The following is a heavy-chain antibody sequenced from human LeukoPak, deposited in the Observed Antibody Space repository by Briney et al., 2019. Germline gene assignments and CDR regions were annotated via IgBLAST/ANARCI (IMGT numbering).Heavy chain of an antibody. CDR2: ISYDGSNK. V-gene: IGHV3-30-3*01. CDR3: ARAPGIGRSYYYYGMDV. CDR1: GFTFSSYA. J-gene: IGHJ6*02. Sequence: GGSLRLSCAASGFTFSSYAMHWVRQAPGKGLEWVAVISYDGSNKYYADSVKGRFTISRDNSKNTLYLQMNSLRAEDTAVYYCARAPGIGRSYYYYGMDVWGQGTTVTVSS. D-gene: IGHD6-13*01.